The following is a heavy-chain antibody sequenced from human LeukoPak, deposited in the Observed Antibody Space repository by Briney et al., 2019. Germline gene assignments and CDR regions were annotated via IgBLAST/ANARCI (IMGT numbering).Heavy chain of an antibody. Sequence: GGSLRLSCAASGFTFSAYAMYWVRQAPGKGLEWVSSIEASGGATYYADSVKGRFTISRDNSKNTFYLQMNSLRAEDTAVYYCAKGSGSGQCFDYWGQGTLVTVSS. J-gene: IGHJ4*02. D-gene: IGHD6-19*01. CDR3: AKGSGSGQCFDY. CDR2: IEASGGAT. CDR1: GFTFSAYA. V-gene: IGHV3-23*01.